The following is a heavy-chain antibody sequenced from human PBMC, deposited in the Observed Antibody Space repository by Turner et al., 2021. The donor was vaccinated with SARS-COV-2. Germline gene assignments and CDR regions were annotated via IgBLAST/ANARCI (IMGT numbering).Heavy chain of an antibody. CDR2: IYYSGSN. Sequence: QLQLQESGPGLVKPSETLSLTCTASGGSISSSSYYWGWIRQPPGKGLEWIGSIYYSGSNYYNQSLKKRVTISVDTSKNQFSQKLSAVTAADTAVYYWASQEALVPSYYYYYYGMDVWGQGTTVTVSS. V-gene: IGHV4-39*01. J-gene: IGHJ6*02. CDR3: ASQEALVPSYYYYYYGMDV. CDR1: GGSISSSSYY. D-gene: IGHD3-10*01.